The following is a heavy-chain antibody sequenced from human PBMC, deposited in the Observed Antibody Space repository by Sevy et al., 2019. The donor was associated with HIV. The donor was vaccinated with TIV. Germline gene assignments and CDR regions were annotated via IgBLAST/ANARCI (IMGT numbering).Heavy chain of an antibody. D-gene: IGHD3-3*01. V-gene: IGHV3-73*01. Sequence: GGSLRLSCAASGFTFSGSAMHWVRQASGKGLEWVGRIRSKANSYATAYAASVKGRFTISRDDSKNTAYLQMNSLKTEDTAVYYCTSGFFEWFHYYYYGMDVWGQGTTVTVSS. CDR1: GFTFSGSA. CDR2: IRSKANSYAT. CDR3: TSGFFEWFHYYYYGMDV. J-gene: IGHJ6*02.